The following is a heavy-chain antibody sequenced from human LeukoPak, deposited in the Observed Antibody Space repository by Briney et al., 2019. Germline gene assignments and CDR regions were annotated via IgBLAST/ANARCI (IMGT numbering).Heavy chain of an antibody. CDR3: ARESSTRYYYGMDV. CDR2: IYYSGST. D-gene: IGHD2-2*01. J-gene: IGHJ6*02. CDR1: GGSISSGDYY. Sequence: SETLSLTCTVSGGSISSGDYYWSWIRQPPGKGLEWIGYIYYSGSTYYNPSLKGRVTISVDTSKNQFSLKLSSVTAADTAVYYCARESSTRYYYGMDVWGQGTTVTVSS. V-gene: IGHV4-30-4*01.